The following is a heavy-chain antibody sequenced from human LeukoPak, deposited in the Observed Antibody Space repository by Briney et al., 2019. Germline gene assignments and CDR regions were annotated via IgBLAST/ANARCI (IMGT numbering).Heavy chain of an antibody. J-gene: IGHJ4*02. V-gene: IGHV3-21*04. CDR3: ARLQLWLRYFDY. D-gene: IGHD5-18*01. Sequence: PGGSLRLSCGASGFTFSGYSMNWVRQAPGKGLEWVSSISTSSSYIYYADSVKGRFTISRDNAKKSLYLQMNSLRAEDTAVYYCARLQLWLRYFDYWGQGTLVTVSS. CDR1: GFTFSGYS. CDR2: ISTSSSYI.